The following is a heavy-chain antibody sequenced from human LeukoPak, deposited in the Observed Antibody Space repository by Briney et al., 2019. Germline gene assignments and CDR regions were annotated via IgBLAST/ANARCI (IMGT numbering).Heavy chain of an antibody. V-gene: IGHV3-48*02. CDR3: ARDYRSSSGWTVDY. Sequence: GGSLRLSCAASGFTFSSYSMSWVRQAPGKGLEWVSYISTSSSTIYYADSVKGRFTISRDNAKNSLYLQMNSLRDEDTAVYYCARDYRSSSGWTVDYWGQGTLVTVSS. CDR2: ISTSSSTI. J-gene: IGHJ4*02. D-gene: IGHD6-19*01. CDR1: GFTFSSYS.